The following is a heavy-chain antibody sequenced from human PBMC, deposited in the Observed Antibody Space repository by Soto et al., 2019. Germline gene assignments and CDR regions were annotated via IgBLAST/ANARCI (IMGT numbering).Heavy chain of an antibody. V-gene: IGHV3-30-3*01. Sequence: GGSLRLSCAASGFTFSSYAMHWVRQAPGKGLEWVAVISYDGSNKYYADSVKGRFTISRDNSKNTLYLQMNSLRAEDTAVYYCAREDDYSGSYSGWFDPWGQGTLVTVSS. CDR1: GFTFSSYA. CDR3: AREDDYSGSYSGWFDP. D-gene: IGHD1-26*01. J-gene: IGHJ5*02. CDR2: ISYDGSNK.